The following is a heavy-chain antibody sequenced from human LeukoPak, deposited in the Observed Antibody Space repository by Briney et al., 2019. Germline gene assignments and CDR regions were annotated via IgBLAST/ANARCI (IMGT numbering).Heavy chain of an antibody. CDR3: ARRGSGYYGGFDY. V-gene: IGHV4-39*01. CDR2: IYYSGSA. J-gene: IGHJ4*02. Sequence: SETLSLTCTVSGGSINSSSHYWGWIRQPPGKGLECIGIIYYSGSAYNNPSLESRVTISVDTSKNQFSLKLTSVTAADTAVYYCARRGSGYYGGFDYWGQGTLVTDSS. CDR1: GGSINSSSHY. D-gene: IGHD3-3*01.